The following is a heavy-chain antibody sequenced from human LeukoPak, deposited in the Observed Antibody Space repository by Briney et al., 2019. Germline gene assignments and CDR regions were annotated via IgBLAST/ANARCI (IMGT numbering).Heavy chain of an antibody. J-gene: IGHJ6*02. CDR2: IIPIFGTA. D-gene: IGHD3-10*01. Sequence: SVKVSCKASGGTFSSYAISWVRQAPGQGLEWMGGIIPIFGTANYAQKFQGRVTITADESTSTAYMELSSLRSEDTAVYYCARDWSLTKYYYGSGSAYYYYYGMDVWGQGTTVTVSS. CDR1: GGTFSSYA. V-gene: IGHV1-69*01. CDR3: ARDWSLTKYYYGSGSAYYYYYGMDV.